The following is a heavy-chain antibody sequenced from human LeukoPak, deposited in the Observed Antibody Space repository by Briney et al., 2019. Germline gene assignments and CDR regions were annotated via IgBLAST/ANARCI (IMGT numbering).Heavy chain of an antibody. D-gene: IGHD6-19*01. CDR2: IRYDGSNK. Sequence: PGGSLRLSCAASGFTFSSYGMHWVRQAPGKGLEWVAYIRYDGSNKYYADSVKGRFTISRDNSKNTLYLQMNSLRAEDTAVYYCAKDGGVAVAFSYYYYMDVWGKGTTVTVSS. J-gene: IGHJ6*03. V-gene: IGHV3-30*02. CDR3: AKDGGVAVAFSYYYYMDV. CDR1: GFTFSSYG.